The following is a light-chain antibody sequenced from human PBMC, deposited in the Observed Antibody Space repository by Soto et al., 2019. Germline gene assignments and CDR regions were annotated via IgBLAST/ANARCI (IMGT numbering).Light chain of an antibody. Sequence: EIVMTQSPATLSVSPGERATLSCRASQSVSSNLAWYQQKPGQAPRLLIYGASTRATGIPARFSGSGSGTEFTLTISSLQSEYFAVYYCQQYNNGWTFGQGTKVEIK. J-gene: IGKJ1*01. CDR3: QQYNNGWT. CDR1: QSVSSN. CDR2: GAS. V-gene: IGKV3-15*01.